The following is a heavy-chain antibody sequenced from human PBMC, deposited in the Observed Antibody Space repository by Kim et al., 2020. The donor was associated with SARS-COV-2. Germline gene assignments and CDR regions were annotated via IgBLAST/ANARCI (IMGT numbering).Heavy chain of an antibody. Sequence: GGSLRLSCAASGFTFSSYAMSWVRQAPGKGLEWVSAISGSGGSTYYADSVKGRFTISRDNSKNTLYLQMNSPRAEDTAVYYCAKDLDYCSGGSCFGDAFDIWGQGTMVTVSS. D-gene: IGHD2-15*01. CDR1: GFTFSSYA. J-gene: IGHJ3*02. CDR3: AKDLDYCSGGSCFGDAFDI. CDR2: ISGSGGST. V-gene: IGHV3-23*01.